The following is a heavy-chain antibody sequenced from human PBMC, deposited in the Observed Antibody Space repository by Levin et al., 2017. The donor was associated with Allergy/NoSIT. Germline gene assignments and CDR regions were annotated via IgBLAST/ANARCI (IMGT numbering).Heavy chain of an antibody. V-gene: IGHV3-7*01. J-gene: IGHJ4*02. CDR3: ARSGRTGDY. CDR2: IKQDGSEK. D-gene: IGHD1-14*01. CDR1: GFSFSSYW. Sequence: GESLKISCVASGFSFSSYWINWFRQAPGKGLEWVANIKQDGSEKFYVDSLKGRFTISRDNAKNSLYLQINSLRAEDTAVYYCARSGRTGDYWGQGTLVTVSS.